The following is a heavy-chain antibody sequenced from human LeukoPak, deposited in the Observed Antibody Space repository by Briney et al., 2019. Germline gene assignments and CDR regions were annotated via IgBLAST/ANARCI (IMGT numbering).Heavy chain of an antibody. J-gene: IGHJ3*02. D-gene: IGHD5-24*01. CDR1: GGSISSSSYY. Sequence: SETLSLTCTVSGGSISSSSYYWGWIRQPPGKGLEWIGSIYYSGSTYYNPSLKSRVTISVDTSKNQFSLKLSSVTAADTAVYYCSRDGYNLQAFDIWGQGTMVTVSS. V-gene: IGHV4-39*07. CDR3: SRDGYNLQAFDI. CDR2: IYYSGST.